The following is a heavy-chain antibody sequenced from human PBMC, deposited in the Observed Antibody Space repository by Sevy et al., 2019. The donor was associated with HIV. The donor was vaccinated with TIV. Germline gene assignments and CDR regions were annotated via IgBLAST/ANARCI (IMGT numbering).Heavy chain of an antibody. D-gene: IGHD3-22*01. CDR1: GYTLNKLS. V-gene: IGHV1-24*01. CDR2: FDPEDGET. CDR3: AATKDYYESSGPPFDY. J-gene: IGHJ4*02. Sequence: ASVKVSCKVSGYTLNKLSMHWVRQAPGKGLEWTGSFDPEDGETFYAQKFQGRVTMTEDTSTDTAYMELSSLRSEDTAVYYCAATKDYYESSGPPFDYWGQGTLVTVSS.